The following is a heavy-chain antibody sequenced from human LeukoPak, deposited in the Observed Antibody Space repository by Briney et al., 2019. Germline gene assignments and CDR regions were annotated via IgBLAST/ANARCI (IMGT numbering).Heavy chain of an antibody. D-gene: IGHD4-17*01. J-gene: IGHJ4*02. V-gene: IGHV3-21*01. Sequence: GGSLRLSCAASGFTSSSYTMNWVRQAPGKGLEWVSSITSSSSYIYYADSVKGRFTISRDNAKNSLYLQMNSLRAEDTAVYYCARAAYDGELEYWGQGTLVTVSS. CDR3: ARAAYDGELEY. CDR1: GFTSSSYT. CDR2: ITSSSSYI.